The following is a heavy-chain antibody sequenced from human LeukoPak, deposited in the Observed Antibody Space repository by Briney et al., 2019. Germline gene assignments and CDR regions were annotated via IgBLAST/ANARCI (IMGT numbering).Heavy chain of an antibody. J-gene: IGHJ4*02. CDR2: IYTSGST. CDR3: AREQVGATIYYFDY. D-gene: IGHD1-26*01. CDR1: GVSISSYY. V-gene: IGHV4-4*07. Sequence: SETLSLTCTVSGVSISSYYWSWIRQPAGKGLEWIGRIYTSGSTNYNPSLKSRVTMSVDTSKNQFSLKLSSVTAADTAVYYCAREQVGATIYYFDYWGQGTLVTVSS.